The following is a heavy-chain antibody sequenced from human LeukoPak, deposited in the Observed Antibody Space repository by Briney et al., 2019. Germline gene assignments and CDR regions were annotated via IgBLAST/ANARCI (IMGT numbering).Heavy chain of an antibody. CDR2: VNLQGST. D-gene: IGHD3-10*01. J-gene: IGHJ4*02. CDR1: GGSITSTNY. Sequence: PSETLSLTCGVSGGSITSTNYWTWVRQPPGKGLEWIGEVNLQGSTNYNPSLMGRVAISVDMSENHISLQLTSVTAADTAVYYCARATYGSGSYYNYWGQGTLVTVSS. V-gene: IGHV4-4*02. CDR3: ARATYGSGSYYNY.